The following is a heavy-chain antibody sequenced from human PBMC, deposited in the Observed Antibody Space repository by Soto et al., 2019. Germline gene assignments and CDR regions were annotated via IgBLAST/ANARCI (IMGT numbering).Heavy chain of an antibody. J-gene: IGHJ4*02. CDR3: ARVGCTSTSCYYLFDF. CDR1: GFTFGDHD. CDR2: IRGKAYGGTT. D-gene: IGHD2-2*01. V-gene: IGHV3-49*03. Sequence: PGESLKISCTTSGFTFGDHDMSWLRQAPGKGLEWLGFIRGKAYGGTTEYAASVKGRFAMSRDDSQGIAYLQMNSLKTEDTAVYYCARVGCTSTSCYYLFDFWGQGSLVTVSS.